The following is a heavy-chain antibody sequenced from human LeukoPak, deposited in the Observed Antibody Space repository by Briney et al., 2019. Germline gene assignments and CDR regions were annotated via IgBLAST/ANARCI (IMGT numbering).Heavy chain of an antibody. CDR3: ARGGRALGSGGLGAFDI. V-gene: IGHV1-18*01. J-gene: IGHJ3*02. D-gene: IGHD2-15*01. CDR1: GYTFTSYG. CDR2: ISAYNGNT. Sequence: ASVKVSCKASGYTFTSYGISWVRQAPGQGLEWMGWISAYNGNTNYAQKLQGRVTMTTDTSTSTAYMELRSLRSDDTAVYYCARGGRALGSGGLGAFDIWGQGTMVTVSS.